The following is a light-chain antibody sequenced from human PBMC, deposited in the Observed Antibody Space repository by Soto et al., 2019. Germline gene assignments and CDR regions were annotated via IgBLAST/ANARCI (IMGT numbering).Light chain of an antibody. V-gene: IGLV8-61*01. CDR3: ALYMGSGIWV. J-gene: IGLJ3*02. Sequence: QTVVTQEPSFSVSPGRTVTLTCGLSSGSVSTSYYPSWYQQTPGQPPRTVIYSTNTRSSGVPDRFSGSILGNKAALTITGAQADDEADYYCALYMGSGIWVFGGGTKLTVL. CDR1: SGSVSTSYY. CDR2: STN.